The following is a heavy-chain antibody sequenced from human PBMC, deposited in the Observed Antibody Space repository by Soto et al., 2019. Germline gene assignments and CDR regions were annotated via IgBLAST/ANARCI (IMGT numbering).Heavy chain of an antibody. V-gene: IGHV4-34*01. J-gene: IGHJ6*02. CDR2: INHSGST. CDR3: ARLAIGYDSSGYYPHYYYGMDV. CDR1: GGSFSGYY. Sequence: SETLSLTCAVYGGSFSGYYWSWIRQPPGKGLEWIGEINHSGSTNYNPSLKSRVTISVDTSKNQFSLKLSSVTAADTAVYYCARLAIGYDSSGYYPHYYYGMDVWGQGTTVTVSS. D-gene: IGHD3-22*01.